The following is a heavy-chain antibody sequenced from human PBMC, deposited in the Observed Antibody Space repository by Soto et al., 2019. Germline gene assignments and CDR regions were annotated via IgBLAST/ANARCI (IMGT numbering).Heavy chain of an antibody. CDR3: ARDGFRNRYFDWLPTRDWFDP. V-gene: IGHV1-69*01. CDR1: GGTFSSYA. J-gene: IGHJ5*02. CDR2: IIPIFGTA. D-gene: IGHD3-9*01. Sequence: QVQLVQSGAEVKKPGSSVKVSCKASGGTFSSYAISWVRQAPGQGLEWMGGIIPIFGTANYAQKFQGRVTITADESTSTAYMELSSLRSEDTAVYYCARDGFRNRYFDWLPTRDWFDPCGQGTLVTVSS.